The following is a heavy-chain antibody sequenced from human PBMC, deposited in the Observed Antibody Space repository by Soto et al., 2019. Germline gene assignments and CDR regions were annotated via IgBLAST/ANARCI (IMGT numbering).Heavy chain of an antibody. CDR3: AKDLYSNYGDAFDI. J-gene: IGHJ3*02. Sequence: GGSLRLSCAASGFTFDDYAMHWVRQAPGKGLEWVSGISWNSDNIGYAGSVKGRFTISRDNVKNSLYLQMNSLRAEDTALYYCAKDLYSNYGDAFDIWGQGTMVTVSS. D-gene: IGHD4-4*01. V-gene: IGHV3-9*01. CDR2: ISWNSDNI. CDR1: GFTFDDYA.